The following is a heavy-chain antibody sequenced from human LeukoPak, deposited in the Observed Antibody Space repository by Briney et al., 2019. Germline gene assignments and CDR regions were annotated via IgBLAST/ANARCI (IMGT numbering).Heavy chain of an antibody. V-gene: IGHV3-30*01. CDR1: GFTFSSYA. Sequence: PWGSLRLSCAASGFTFSSYAMHWVRQAPGKGLEWVAVISYDGSNKYYAYSVKALFTISRDKTKNTLYLQMNSLIAYKTADDFCTRVYGSGSYYSHCWGQGTLVTVSS. CDR3: TRVYGSGSYYSHC. CDR2: ISYDGSNK. D-gene: IGHD3-10*01. J-gene: IGHJ4*02.